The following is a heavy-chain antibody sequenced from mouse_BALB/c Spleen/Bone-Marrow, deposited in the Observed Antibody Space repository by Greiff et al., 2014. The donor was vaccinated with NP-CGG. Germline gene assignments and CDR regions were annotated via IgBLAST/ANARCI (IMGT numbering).Heavy chain of an antibody. CDR1: GYTFTDYN. V-gene: IGHV1S29*02. CDR2: IYPYNGGT. D-gene: IGHD2-3*01. Sequence: EVKLVESGPELVKPGASVKISCKASGYTFTDYNTHWVKQSHGRSLEWIGHIYPYNGGTGYNQKFKSKATLTVDNSSSTAYMELRSLTSEDSAVYYCARGWLLSWFAYWGQGTLVTVSA. CDR3: ARGWLLSWFAY. J-gene: IGHJ3*01.